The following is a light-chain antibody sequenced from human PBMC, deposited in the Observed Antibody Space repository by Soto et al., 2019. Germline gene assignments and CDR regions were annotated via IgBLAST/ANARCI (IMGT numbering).Light chain of an antibody. Sequence: EIVMTQSPATLSVSPGGRATLSCRASQSVSSYLAWYQQRPGQPPRLLIYRASTRTTGIPARFSGRGSGTEFSLTISSLQSEDFAVYYCQQYSTWPPRYTLGQGTKLEI. CDR2: RAS. CDR3: QQYSTWPPRYT. J-gene: IGKJ2*01. CDR1: QSVSSY. V-gene: IGKV3-15*01.